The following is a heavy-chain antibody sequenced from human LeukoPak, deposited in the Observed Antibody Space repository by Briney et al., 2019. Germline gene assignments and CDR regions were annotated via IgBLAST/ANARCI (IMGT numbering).Heavy chain of an antibody. CDR2: IWNDGSNK. D-gene: IGHD1-26*01. Sequence: GRSLRLSCAASGFNFSIYGMHWVRQAPGKGLEWVAVIWNDGSNKYYADSVKGRFTISRDNSKNTLYLQMNSLRGEDTAVYYCARASGSYDYWGRGTLVTVSS. CDR3: ARASGSYDY. J-gene: IGHJ4*02. CDR1: GFNFSIYG. V-gene: IGHV3-33*01.